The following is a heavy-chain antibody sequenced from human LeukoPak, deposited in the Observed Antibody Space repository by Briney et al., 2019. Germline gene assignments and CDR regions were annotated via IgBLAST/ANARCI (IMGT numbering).Heavy chain of an antibody. J-gene: IGHJ4*02. D-gene: IGHD2-15*01. Sequence: PSQTLSLTCTVSGDSITSGSYYWSWIRQPAGKGLEWIGRIYTTGSTNYSPSLKSRVTISVDTSKNQFSLNLSSVTAADTAVYYCARERRYCSGYSCYDFDYWGQGTLVTVSS. CDR1: GDSITSGSYY. V-gene: IGHV4-61*02. CDR3: ARERRYCSGYSCYDFDY. CDR2: IYTTGST.